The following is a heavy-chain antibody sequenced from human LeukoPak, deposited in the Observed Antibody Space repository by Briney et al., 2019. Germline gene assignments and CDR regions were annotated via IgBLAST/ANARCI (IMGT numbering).Heavy chain of an antibody. CDR1: GYSISSGYY. J-gene: IGHJ4*02. CDR2: IYHSGST. D-gene: IGHD1-26*01. CDR3: ARDFSGSYSSYFDY. Sequence: RPSETLSLTCTVSGYSISSGYYWGWIRQPPGKGLEWIGSIYHSGSTYYNPSLKSRVTISVDTSKNQFSLKLSSVTAADTAVYYCARDFSGSYSSYFDYWGQGTLVTVSS. V-gene: IGHV4-38-2*02.